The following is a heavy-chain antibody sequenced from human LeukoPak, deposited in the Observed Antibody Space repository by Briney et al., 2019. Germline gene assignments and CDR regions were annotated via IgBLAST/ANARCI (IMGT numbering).Heavy chain of an antibody. D-gene: IGHD2-15*01. V-gene: IGHV3-30-3*01. Sequence: GGSLRLSCAASGFTFSRYALHWVRQAPGKGREWVALTSSDGSDQYYADFVKGRFTISKDKSKNTLYLQMNSLKIEDTAVYYCARGSVGTPPPFDFWGQGTLVTVSS. CDR2: TSSDGSDQ. J-gene: IGHJ4*02. CDR3: ARGSVGTPPPFDF. CDR1: GFTFSRYA.